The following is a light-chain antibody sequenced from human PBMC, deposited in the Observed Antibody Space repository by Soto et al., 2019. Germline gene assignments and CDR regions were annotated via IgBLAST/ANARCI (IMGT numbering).Light chain of an antibody. J-gene: IGKJ1*01. Sequence: DIQTTQAPSPLSASVGDSVIITCRASQSISDYLAWYQQKPGKAHKLLIYAAYSLQSGVQSRFSGSGSGTEFTLTIRSLQPEDFETYYCIQHDNFPWTVGQGTKVDIK. V-gene: IGKV1-17*01. CDR2: AAY. CDR1: QSISDY. CDR3: IQHDNFPWT.